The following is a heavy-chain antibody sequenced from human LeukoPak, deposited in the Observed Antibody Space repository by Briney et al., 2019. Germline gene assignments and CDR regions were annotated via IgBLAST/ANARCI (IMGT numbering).Heavy chain of an antibody. CDR1: GGSFSGYY. V-gene: IGHV4-34*01. CDR2: INHSGST. D-gene: IGHD2-2*01. Sequence: SETLSLTCAVYGGSFSGYYWSWIRQPPGKGLEWIGEINHSGSTNYNTSLKSRVTISVDTSKNQFSLKLSSVPAADTAVYYCARQPLLGYCSSTSCYRGWRNWFDPWGQGTLVTVSS. CDR3: ARQPLLGYCSSTSCYRGWRNWFDP. J-gene: IGHJ5*02.